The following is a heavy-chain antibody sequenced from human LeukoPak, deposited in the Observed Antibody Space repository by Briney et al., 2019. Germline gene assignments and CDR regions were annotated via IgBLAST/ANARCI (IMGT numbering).Heavy chain of an antibody. V-gene: IGHV4-34*01. J-gene: IGHJ5*02. Sequence: SETLSLTCAVYGGSFSGYYWSWIRQPPGKGLEWIGEINHSGSTNYNPSLKSRVTISVDTSKNQFSLKLSSVTAADTAVYYCARGRGILNWFDPWGQGTLVTVFS. CDR2: INHSGST. D-gene: IGHD6-13*01. CDR1: GGSFSGYY. CDR3: ARGRGILNWFDP.